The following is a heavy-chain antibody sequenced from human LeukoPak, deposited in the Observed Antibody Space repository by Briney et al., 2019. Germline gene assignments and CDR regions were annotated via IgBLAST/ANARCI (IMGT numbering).Heavy chain of an antibody. V-gene: IGHV3-23*01. J-gene: IGHJ4*02. Sequence: GGSLRLSCGASGFTFTTYAMTWVRQAPGKGLEWVSSITGSGGSTYYGDSVKGRFTISRDNSKNTLYLQMNSLRAEDTAVYYCARELDYWGQGTLVTVSS. CDR2: ITGSGGST. CDR1: GFTFTTYA. CDR3: ARELDY.